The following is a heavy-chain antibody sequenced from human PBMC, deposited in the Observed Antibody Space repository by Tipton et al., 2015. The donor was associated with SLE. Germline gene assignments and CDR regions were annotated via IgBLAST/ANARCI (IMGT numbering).Heavy chain of an antibody. V-gene: IGHV4-59*12. CDR3: ARLFIAAAGTFDY. J-gene: IGHJ4*02. Sequence: TLSLTCTVSGGSISSYYWSWIRQPPGKGLEWIGSIYYSGSTYYNPSLKSRVTISVDTSKNQFSLKLSSVTAADTAVYYCARLFIAAAGTFDYWGQGTLVTVSS. CDR2: IYYSGST. CDR1: GGSISSYY. D-gene: IGHD6-13*01.